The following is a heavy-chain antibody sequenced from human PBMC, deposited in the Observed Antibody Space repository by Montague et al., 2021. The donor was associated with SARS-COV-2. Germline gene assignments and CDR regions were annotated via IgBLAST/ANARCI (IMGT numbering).Heavy chain of an antibody. CDR2: INHSGST. V-gene: IGHV4-34*01. CDR1: GGSISGYY. CDR3: TRGDLRYSSSWYLDY. D-gene: IGHD6-13*01. Sequence: SETLSLTCTVSGGSISGYYWSWIRQPPGKGLEWIGEINHSGSTNYNPSLKSRVTISVDTSKNQFSLKLSSVTAADTAVYYCTRGDLRYSSSWYLDYWGQGTLVTVSS. J-gene: IGHJ4*02.